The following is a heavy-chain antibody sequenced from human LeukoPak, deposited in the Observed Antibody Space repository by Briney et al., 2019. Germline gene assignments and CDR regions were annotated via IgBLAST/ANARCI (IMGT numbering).Heavy chain of an antibody. Sequence: SETLSLTCAVSGYSISSGYYWGWIRQPPGKGLEWIGSIYHSGSTYYNPSLKSRVTISVDTSKNQFSLKLSSVTAADTAVYYCAGRSEEYSNSSAYYYYYMDVWGKGTTVTVSS. J-gene: IGHJ6*03. D-gene: IGHD6-6*01. CDR3: AGRSEEYSNSSAYYYYYMDV. CDR2: IYHSGST. V-gene: IGHV4-38-2*01. CDR1: GYSISSGYY.